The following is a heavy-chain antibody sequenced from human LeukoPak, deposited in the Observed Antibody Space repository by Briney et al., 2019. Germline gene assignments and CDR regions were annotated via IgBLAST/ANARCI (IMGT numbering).Heavy chain of an antibody. Sequence: GASVKVSCKASGYTFTIYGIRWVGQAPGQGLEWMGWISAYNGNTNYAQKIQGRVTMTTDTSTSTAYMELRSLRSDDTAVYYCARVLTMVRGAFNWFDPWGQGTLVTVSS. D-gene: IGHD3-10*01. CDR3: ARVLTMVRGAFNWFDP. J-gene: IGHJ5*02. V-gene: IGHV1-18*01. CDR1: GYTFTIYG. CDR2: ISAYNGNT.